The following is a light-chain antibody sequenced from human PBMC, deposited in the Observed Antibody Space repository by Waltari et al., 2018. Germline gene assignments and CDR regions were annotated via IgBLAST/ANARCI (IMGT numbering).Light chain of an antibody. CDR3: SSYAGSNNLV. CDR2: EVS. CDR1: SSAVGGYNF. V-gene: IGLV2-8*01. J-gene: IGLJ2*01. Sequence: QSALTQPPSASGSPGQSVTIPCTGTSSAVGGYNFVPWYQQHPGKAPKLMIYEVSTRPSGVPDRFSGSKSGNTASLTVSGLQAEDEADYYCSSYAGSNNLVFGGGTKLTVL.